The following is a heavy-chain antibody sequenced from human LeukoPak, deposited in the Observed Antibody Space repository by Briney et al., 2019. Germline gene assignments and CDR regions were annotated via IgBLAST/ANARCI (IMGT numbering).Heavy chain of an antibody. CDR2: ISWDSKNI. V-gene: IGHV3-9*01. D-gene: IGHD6-19*01. J-gene: IGHJ6*02. Sequence: GGSLRLSCAASGSTFDDYAMFWVRQAPGKGLEWVSGISWDSKNIGYAASVKGRFTISRDNAKNSLYLQLHSLRPEDTAYYYCARGNRDSSGFYYYYGMDVWGQGTTVTVSS. CDR3: ARGNRDSSGFYYYYGMDV. CDR1: GSTFDDYA.